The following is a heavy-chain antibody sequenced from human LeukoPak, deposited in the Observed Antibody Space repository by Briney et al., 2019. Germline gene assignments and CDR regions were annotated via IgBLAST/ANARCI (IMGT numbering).Heavy chain of an antibody. V-gene: IGHV3-21*04. Sequence: GGSLRLSCAASGFTFSSYSMNWVRQAPGKGLEWVSSISSSSSYIYYADSVKGRFTISRDNAKNSLYLQMNSLRAEDTALYHCARFRYGSGSYNWFDPWGQGTLVTVSS. J-gene: IGHJ5*02. CDR2: ISSSSSYI. CDR1: GFTFSSYS. D-gene: IGHD3-10*01. CDR3: ARFRYGSGSYNWFDP.